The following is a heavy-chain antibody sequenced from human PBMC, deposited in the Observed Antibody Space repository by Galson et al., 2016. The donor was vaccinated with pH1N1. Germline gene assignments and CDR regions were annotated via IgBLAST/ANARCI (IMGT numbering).Heavy chain of an antibody. CDR3: ARRTISARPGWFDS. CDR2: IYPDDSDT. Sequence: SGAEVKQPGESLKISCKGSGYEFGRYWIVWVRQMPGKGLEYMGTIYPDDSDTRYHPAFQGQVIISGDRSINAVYLQWSSLKASDSGIYYCARRTISARPGWFDSWGQGTLVTVSS. V-gene: IGHV5-51*01. CDR1: GYEFGRYW. J-gene: IGHJ5*01. D-gene: IGHD6-6*01.